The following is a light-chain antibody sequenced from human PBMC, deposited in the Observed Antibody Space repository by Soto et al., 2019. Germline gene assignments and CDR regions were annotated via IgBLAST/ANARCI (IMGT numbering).Light chain of an antibody. CDR1: SSDVGAYHY. CDR3: SSYTRSSTVV. CDR2: DVN. V-gene: IGLV2-14*01. Sequence: QSALTQPASVSGSPGQSITISSTGSSSDVGAYHYVSWYQQYPGQPPKLVIYDVNNRPSGVANRFSGSKSGNTASLTVSGLQPEDEADYYCSSYTRSSTVVFGGGTKLTVL. J-gene: IGLJ2*01.